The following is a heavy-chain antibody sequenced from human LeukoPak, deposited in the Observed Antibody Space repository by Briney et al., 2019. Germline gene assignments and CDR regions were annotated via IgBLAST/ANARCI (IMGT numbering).Heavy chain of an antibody. CDR2: ISRSGNTK. J-gene: IGHJ4*02. D-gene: IGHD6-19*01. Sequence: GGSLRLSCAASGLTLGSYEMNWVRQAPGKGLEWISYISRSGNTKYYADSVKGRFTISRDTAKNSLSLEMNSLRAEDTALYFCARGSGGWPNYHFDFWGQGTLVTVSP. CDR1: GLTLGSYE. CDR3: ARGSGGWPNYHFDF. V-gene: IGHV3-48*03.